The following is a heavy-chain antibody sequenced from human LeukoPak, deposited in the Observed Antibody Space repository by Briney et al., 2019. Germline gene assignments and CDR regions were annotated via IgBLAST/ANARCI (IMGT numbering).Heavy chain of an antibody. D-gene: IGHD4/OR15-4a*01. CDR1: GFTFSSAW. J-gene: IGHJ4*02. CDR3: ARDTLGEGEDANYAVYYFDY. V-gene: IGHV3-21*01. CDR2: ISSSSTYI. Sequence: GGSLRLSCAASGFTFSSAWMSWVRQAPGKGLEWVSSISSSSTYIYYADSVKGRFTISRDNAKNSLYLQMNSLRADDTAVYYCARDTLGEGEDANYAVYYFDYWGQGTVVTVSS.